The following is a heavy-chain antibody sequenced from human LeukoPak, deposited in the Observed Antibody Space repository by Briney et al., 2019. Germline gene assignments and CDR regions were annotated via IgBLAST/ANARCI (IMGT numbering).Heavy chain of an antibody. D-gene: IGHD5-12*01. CDR2: IYYSGST. J-gene: IGHJ4*02. V-gene: IGHV4-39*01. CDR3: ARVYSGYDYYFDY. Sequence: PSETLSLTCTVSGGSISSSCYYWGWIRQPPGKGLEWIGSIYYSGSTYYNPSLKSRVTISVDTSKNQFSLKLRSVTAADTAVYYCARVYSGYDYYFDYWGQGTLVTVSS. CDR1: GGSISSSCYY.